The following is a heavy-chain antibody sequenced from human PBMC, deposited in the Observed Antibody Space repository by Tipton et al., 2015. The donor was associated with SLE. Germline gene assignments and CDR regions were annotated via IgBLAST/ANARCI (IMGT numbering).Heavy chain of an antibody. CDR2: IYYSGST. CDR1: GGSISSYY. D-gene: IGHD6-19*01. CDR3: ARHDGQWDDFDI. J-gene: IGHJ3*02. V-gene: IGHV4-59*08. Sequence: TLSLTCTVSGGSISSYYWSWIRQPPGKGLEWIGYIYYSGSTNYNPSLKSQVTISVDTSKNQFSLKLSSVTAADTAAYYCARHDGQWDDFDILGQGTMVTVSS.